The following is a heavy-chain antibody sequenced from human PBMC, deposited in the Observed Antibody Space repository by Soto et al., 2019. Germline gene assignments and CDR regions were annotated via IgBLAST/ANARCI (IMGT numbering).Heavy chain of an antibody. CDR3: ARGPYDSSGYYGNWFDP. CDR1: GGSFSGYY. D-gene: IGHD3-22*01. V-gene: IGHV4-34*01. CDR2: INHSGST. J-gene: IGHJ5*02. Sequence: QVQLQQWGAGLLKPSETLSLTCAVYGGSFSGYYWSWIRQPPGKGLEWLGEINHSGSTNYNPSLKSRVTISVXXSXNXXSLKLSSVTAADTAVYYCARGPYDSSGYYGNWFDPWGQGTLVTVSS.